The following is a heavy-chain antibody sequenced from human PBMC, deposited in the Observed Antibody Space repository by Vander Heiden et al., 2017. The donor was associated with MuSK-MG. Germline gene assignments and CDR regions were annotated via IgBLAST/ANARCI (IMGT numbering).Heavy chain of an antibody. Sequence: EVQLVESGGGLVQPGGSLRLPWAASGFTVSSHDLSWVRSAPGKGLEWVSVIYSGGSTYYADSVKGRFTISRHNSKNPLYLQMNSLRAEDTAVYYCAREKGLDDSSGYYYGAFDIWGQGTMVTVSS. D-gene: IGHD3-22*01. CDR1: GFTVSSHD. CDR2: IYSGGST. V-gene: IGHV3-53*04. CDR3: AREKGLDDSSGYYYGAFDI. J-gene: IGHJ3*02.